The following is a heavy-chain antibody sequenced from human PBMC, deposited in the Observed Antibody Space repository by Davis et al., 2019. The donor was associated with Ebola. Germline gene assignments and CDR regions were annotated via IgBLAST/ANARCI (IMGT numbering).Heavy chain of an antibody. J-gene: IGHJ4*02. D-gene: IGHD4-17*01. CDR2: INHSGST. CDR1: GGSVSSGSYY. Sequence: MPSETLSLTCTVSGGSVSSGSYYWSWIRQPPGKGLEWIGEINHSGSTNYNPSLKSRVTISVDKSKNQFSLKLSSVTAADTAVYYCARESLDYGDYLLDYWGQGTLVTVSS. CDR3: ARESLDYGDYLLDY. V-gene: IGHV4-39*07.